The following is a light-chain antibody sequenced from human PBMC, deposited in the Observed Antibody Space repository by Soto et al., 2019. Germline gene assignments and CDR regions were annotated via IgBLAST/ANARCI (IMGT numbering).Light chain of an antibody. Sequence: EIVLTQSPGTLSLSPGARAPLSCRASLNVNSYLAWYQQKPGQAPRLLIYDASNRAAGIPARFSGSGSGTDFTLTISSLEPEDFAIYYCQQRQYWPPITFGQGTRLEIK. V-gene: IGKV3-11*01. CDR3: QQRQYWPPIT. CDR1: LNVNSY. J-gene: IGKJ5*01. CDR2: DAS.